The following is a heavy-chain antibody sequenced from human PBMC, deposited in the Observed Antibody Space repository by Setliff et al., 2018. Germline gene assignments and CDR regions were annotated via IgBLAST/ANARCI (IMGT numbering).Heavy chain of an antibody. CDR2: IFYTGST. Sequence: PSETLSLTCTVSNGSISSGNYFWGWIRQPPGKGLEWMGSIFYTGSTYYSPSLKSRVTMSIDTSKNQFSLNLNSVTAADTAVYYCARQPYSTTYYYYYYMDVWGKGTMVTVSS. V-gene: IGHV4-39*01. J-gene: IGHJ6*03. CDR1: NGSISSGNYF. D-gene: IGHD6-13*01. CDR3: ARQPYSTTYYYYYYMDV.